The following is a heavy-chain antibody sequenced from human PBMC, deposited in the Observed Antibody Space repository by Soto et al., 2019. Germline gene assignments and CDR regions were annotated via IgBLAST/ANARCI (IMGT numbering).Heavy chain of an antibody. V-gene: IGHV3-74*01. CDR2: INSDGSST. CDR1: GFTFNNYW. CDR3: ASSLLTPFDY. Sequence: EVQLVESGGGLVQPGGSLRLSCAASGFTFNNYWMHWVRQAPGKGLVWVSRINSDGSSTSYADSVKGRFTISRDNAKNTFYLQLNSMRAEDTAVYYCASSLLTPFDYWGQGTLVTVSS. J-gene: IGHJ4*02.